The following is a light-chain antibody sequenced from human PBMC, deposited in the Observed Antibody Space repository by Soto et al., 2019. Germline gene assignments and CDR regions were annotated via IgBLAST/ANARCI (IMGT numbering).Light chain of an antibody. CDR1: QSVGSDF. CDR2: GAS. V-gene: IGKV3-20*01. CDR3: QQYGSLSWA. J-gene: IGKJ1*01. Sequence: EIVLTQSPGTLSLSPGERATLSCRASQSVGSDFLAWYQQRPGQPPRILIFGASGRATGIPDRFSGSGSGTDFTLTISRLEPEDFAVYYCQQYGSLSWAFGQGTKAEMK.